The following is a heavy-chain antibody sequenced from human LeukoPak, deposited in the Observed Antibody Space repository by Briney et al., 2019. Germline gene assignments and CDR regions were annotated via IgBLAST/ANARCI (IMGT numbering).Heavy chain of an antibody. J-gene: IGHJ4*02. V-gene: IGHV1-2*02. Sequence: ASVKVSCKASGYTFTGYYIHWVRQAPGQGLEWMGWINPKSGGTNYAQKFQGRVTMTRDTSISTAYMELSRLRSDDTAVYYCARGSYYDSSGYYEDWGQGTLVTVSS. CDR2: INPKSGGT. CDR3: ARGSYYDSSGYYED. CDR1: GYTFTGYY. D-gene: IGHD3-22*01.